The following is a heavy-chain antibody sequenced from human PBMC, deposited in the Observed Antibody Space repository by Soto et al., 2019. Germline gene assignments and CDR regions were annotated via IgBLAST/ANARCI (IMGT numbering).Heavy chain of an antibody. Sequence: QVQLQESGPGLVKPSQTLSLTCTVSGGSISSGGYYWSWIRQHPGKGLEWIGSIYYSGSTYYNPCLKSRVTLTVDTSKNQFSLKVSSVTDAEAAVYYCARGVLPWGRGTLVTVSS. CDR3: ARGVLP. CDR1: GGSISSGGYY. V-gene: IGHV4-31*03. CDR2: IYYSGST. D-gene: IGHD3-16*01. J-gene: IGHJ5*02.